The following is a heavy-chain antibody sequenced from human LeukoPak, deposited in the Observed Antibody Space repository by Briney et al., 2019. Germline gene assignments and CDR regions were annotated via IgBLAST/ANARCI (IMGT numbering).Heavy chain of an antibody. CDR3: ARSLWFGELLF. J-gene: IGHJ4*02. Sequence: PSETLSLTCAVYVGSFSAYYWSWIRQPPGKGLEWIGKINHSGSTNYNPSLKSRVTISLDTSKNQLSLKLSSVNAADTAVYYCARSLWFGELLFWGQGTLLTVSS. CDR1: VGSFSAYY. CDR2: INHSGST. V-gene: IGHV4-34*01. D-gene: IGHD3-10*01.